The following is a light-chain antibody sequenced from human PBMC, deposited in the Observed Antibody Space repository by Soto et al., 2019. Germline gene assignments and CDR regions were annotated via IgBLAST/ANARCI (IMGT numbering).Light chain of an antibody. CDR1: QSIRNW. V-gene: IGKV1-5*02. CDR2: GAS. Sequence: DIQITQSPSTLSASVGDRVTLICLASQSIRNWLAWYQDKPGKAPKVLIYGASSLESGVPSRFSGSGSGTEFTLTIGGLQPDDFATYYCQHYNAFPWPFGQGTKVDI. CDR3: QHYNAFPWP. J-gene: IGKJ1*01.